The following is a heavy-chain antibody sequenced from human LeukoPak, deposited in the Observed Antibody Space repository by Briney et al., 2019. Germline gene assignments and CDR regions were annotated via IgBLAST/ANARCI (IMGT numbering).Heavy chain of an antibody. CDR1: GGSISSSSYY. CDR3: ARRGKWLGSHFDY. J-gene: IGHJ4*02. CDR2: IYYSGST. V-gene: IGHV4-39*01. D-gene: IGHD6-19*01. Sequence: PSETLSLTCTVSGGSISSSSYYWGWIRQPPGKGLEWIGSIYYSGSTYYNPSLKSRVTISVDTSKNQFSLKLSSVTAADTAVYYCARRGKWLGSHFDYWGQGTLVTVSS.